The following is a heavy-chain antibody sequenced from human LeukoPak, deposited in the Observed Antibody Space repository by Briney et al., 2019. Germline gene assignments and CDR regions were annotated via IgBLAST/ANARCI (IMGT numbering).Heavy chain of an antibody. CDR3: ARERQQLVQDYYYYGMDV. CDR2: INPNSGGT. D-gene: IGHD6-13*01. V-gene: IGHV1-2*02. J-gene: IGHJ6*02. Sequence: ASVKVSCKASGYTFTGYYMHWVRQAPGQGLEWMGWINPNSGGTNHAQKFQGRVTMTRDTSISTAYMELSRLRSDDTAVYYCARERQQLVQDYYYYGMDVWGQGTTVTVSS. CDR1: GYTFTGYY.